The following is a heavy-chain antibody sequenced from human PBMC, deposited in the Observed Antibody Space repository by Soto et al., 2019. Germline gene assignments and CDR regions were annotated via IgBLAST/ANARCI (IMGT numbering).Heavy chain of an antibody. J-gene: IGHJ6*02. Sequence: QVQLVQSGAEVKKPGASVKVSCKASGYTFTSYGISWVRQAPGQGLEWMGWISAYNGNTNYAQKLQGRVTMTTDTSTSTAYMELRSLRSDDTAVYYCARDLSRRGSYYIRGRQNYYYGMDVWGQGTTVTVSS. D-gene: IGHD1-26*01. CDR3: ARDLSRRGSYYIRGRQNYYYGMDV. V-gene: IGHV1-18*01. CDR2: ISAYNGNT. CDR1: GYTFTSYG.